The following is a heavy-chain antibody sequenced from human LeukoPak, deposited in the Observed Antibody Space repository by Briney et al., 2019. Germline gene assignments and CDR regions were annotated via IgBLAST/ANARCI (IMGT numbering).Heavy chain of an antibody. D-gene: IGHD2-15*01. Sequence: GGSLRLSCVASGFSFSTSAMHWVRQAPGKGLEWVTILSNDGSYTYYADSVKGRFTVSRDNSKNTLFLEMDSLRPEDTATYFCARDRKSGGGTALEDWGQGTLVRVSS. CDR1: GFSFSTSA. CDR2: LSNDGSYT. V-gene: IGHV3-30*04. J-gene: IGHJ4*02. CDR3: ARDRKSGGGTALED.